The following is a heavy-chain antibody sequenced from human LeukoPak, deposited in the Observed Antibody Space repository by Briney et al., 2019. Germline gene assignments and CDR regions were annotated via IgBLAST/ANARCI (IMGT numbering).Heavy chain of an antibody. Sequence: SETLSLTCTVSGGSISSYYWSWIRQPPGKGLEWIGYIYYSGSTNYNPSLKSRVTISVDTSKNQFSLKLSSVTAADTAVYYCARRIAAAGTETSWFDPWGQGTLVTVSS. CDR3: ARRIAAAGTETSWFDP. V-gene: IGHV4-59*08. CDR2: IYYSGST. D-gene: IGHD6-13*01. CDR1: GGSISSYY. J-gene: IGHJ5*02.